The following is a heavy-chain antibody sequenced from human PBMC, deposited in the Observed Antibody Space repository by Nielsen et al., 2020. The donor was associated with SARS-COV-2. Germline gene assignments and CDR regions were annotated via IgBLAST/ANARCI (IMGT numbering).Heavy chain of an antibody. J-gene: IGHJ3*02. CDR2: IEYSGST. CDR3: ARAPITMIVVVNAFDI. CDR1: GGSLSRYY. D-gene: IGHD3-22*01. Sequence: GSLRLSCTVSGGSLSRYYWSWIRQTPGKGLEWIGYIEYSGSTNYSPSLKSRVTISIDTSKNQFSLKLSSVTAADTAVYYCARAPITMIVVVNAFDIWGQGTMVTVSS. V-gene: IGHV4-59*12.